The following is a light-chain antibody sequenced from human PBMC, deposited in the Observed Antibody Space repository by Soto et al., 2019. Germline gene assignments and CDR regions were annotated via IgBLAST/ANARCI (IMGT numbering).Light chain of an antibody. CDR1: QSVSGN. J-gene: IGKJ1*01. CDR3: QQYNNWPPWT. V-gene: IGKV3-15*01. Sequence: EIVMTQSPATLSVSPGERATLSCRASQSVSGNLAWYQQKPGQAPRLLIYGASTRATGIPARFSGGGSGTEFTLTIRSLQSEDFAVYYCQQYNNWPPWTCGQGTKVEIK. CDR2: GAS.